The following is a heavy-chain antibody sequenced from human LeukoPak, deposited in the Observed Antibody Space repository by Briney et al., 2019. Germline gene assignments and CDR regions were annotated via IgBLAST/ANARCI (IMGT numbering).Heavy chain of an antibody. Sequence: PGGTLRLSCAASGFTFSRYGMHWVREAPGKGLEGVAVVSYDGGNKYYADSVKGRFTISRDNSKNTLYMRMNSLRAEDTAVYYCAKDLGYSSGSYYFDSWGQGTLVTVSS. CDR3: AKDLGYSSGSYYFDS. V-gene: IGHV3-30*18. CDR1: GFTFSRYG. D-gene: IGHD5-18*01. J-gene: IGHJ4*02. CDR2: VSYDGGNK.